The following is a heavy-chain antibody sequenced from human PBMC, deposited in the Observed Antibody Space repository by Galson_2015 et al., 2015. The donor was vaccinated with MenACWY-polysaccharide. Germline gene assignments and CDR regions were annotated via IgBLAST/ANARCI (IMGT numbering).Heavy chain of an antibody. D-gene: IGHD3-10*01. Sequence: SLRLSCAASGFTFSNAWMSWVRQAPGKGLEWVGRIKSKTDGGTTEYAASVKGRFTISRDDSKSIAYLQMNSLKTEDTAVYYCTRTLFGEYNFDYWGQGTLVTVSS. J-gene: IGHJ4*02. CDR3: TRTLFGEYNFDY. CDR1: GFTFSNAW. V-gene: IGHV3-15*01. CDR2: IKSKTDGGTT.